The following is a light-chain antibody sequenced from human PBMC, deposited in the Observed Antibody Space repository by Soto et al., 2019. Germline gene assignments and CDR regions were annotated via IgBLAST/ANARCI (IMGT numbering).Light chain of an antibody. CDR2: DAS. Sequence: DIQMTQSPSTLSPSVGDTVTIACRASQSVSNSLAWYQQKPGKAPDLLIYDASTLESGVPSRFSGSGSGTEFTLTISSLQPDEFATDYCQQYNRYLYTFGQGTKLEIK. CDR3: QQYNRYLYT. V-gene: IGKV1-5*01. CDR1: QSVSNS. J-gene: IGKJ2*01.